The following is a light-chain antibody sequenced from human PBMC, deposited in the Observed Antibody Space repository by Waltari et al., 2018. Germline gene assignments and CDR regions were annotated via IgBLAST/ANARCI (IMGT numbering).Light chain of an antibody. J-gene: IGLJ1*01. V-gene: IGLV2-8*01. CDR2: EVT. CDR3: SSYAHNNHFV. Sequence: QSVLTQPPSATGSPGQSVTISCTGTKSAVGPYNYVSWYHQHPGNVPKLLIYEVTKRPSGVPDRFSGSKSGNTASLTVSGLQADDEADYYCSSYAHNNHFVFGTGTKVTVL. CDR1: KSAVGPYNY.